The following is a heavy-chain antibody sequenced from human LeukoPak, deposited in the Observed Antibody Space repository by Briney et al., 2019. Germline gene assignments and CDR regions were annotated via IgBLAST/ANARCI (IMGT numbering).Heavy chain of an antibody. V-gene: IGHV4-59*12. CDR1: GGSISSYY. J-gene: IGHJ5*02. CDR2: IYYSGST. CDR3: ARECCSSTSCYAWWFDP. D-gene: IGHD2-2*01. Sequence: SETLSLTCTVSGGSISSYYWSWIRQPPGKGLEWIGYIYYSGSTNYNPSLKSRVTISVDTSKNQFSLKLSSVTAADTAVYYCARECCSSTSCYAWWFDPWGQGTLVTVSS.